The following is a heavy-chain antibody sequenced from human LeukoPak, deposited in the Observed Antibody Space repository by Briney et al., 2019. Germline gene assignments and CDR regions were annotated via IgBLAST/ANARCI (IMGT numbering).Heavy chain of an antibody. CDR3: AREDARAVAGTAAFDI. V-gene: IGHV1-46*01. Sequence: ASVKVSCKASGYTFTSYYMHWVRQAPGQGLEWMGIINPSGGSTSYAQKFQGRVTMTRDMSTSTVYMELSSLRSEDTAVYYCAREDARAVAGTAAFDIWGQGTMVTVSS. CDR1: GYTFTSYY. CDR2: INPSGGST. J-gene: IGHJ3*02. D-gene: IGHD6-19*01.